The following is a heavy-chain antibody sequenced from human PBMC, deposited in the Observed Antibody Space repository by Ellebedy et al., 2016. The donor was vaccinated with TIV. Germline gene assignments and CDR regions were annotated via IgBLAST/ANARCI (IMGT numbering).Heavy chain of an antibody. Sequence: GESLKISCKGSGYTFTSYWIGWVRQMPGKGLEWIGIIYPGDSDTRYSPSFQGQVTISADKSISTAYLQWSSLKASDTAMYYCARHNRGVGAHNDYWGQGTLVTVSS. D-gene: IGHD1-26*01. CDR3: ARHNRGVGAHNDY. V-gene: IGHV5-51*01. CDR2: IYPGDSDT. CDR1: GYTFTSYW. J-gene: IGHJ4*02.